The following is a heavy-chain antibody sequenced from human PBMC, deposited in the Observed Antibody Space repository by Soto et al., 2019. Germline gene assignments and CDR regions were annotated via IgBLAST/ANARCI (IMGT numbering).Heavy chain of an antibody. Sequence: EEQLVQSGAEVKEPGESLRISCRGSAYTFTNYWISWVRQMPGKGLEWMGRIDPSDSYTDYSPSFQGHVTIMADKSSSTAFLQWTSLKASDTAMYYCARVCRSPRCYSGPDAFDIWGQGTVVTVSS. CDR1: AYTFTNYW. D-gene: IGHD2-2*02. J-gene: IGHJ3*02. V-gene: IGHV5-10-1*01. CDR2: IDPSDSYT. CDR3: ARVCRSPRCYSGPDAFDI.